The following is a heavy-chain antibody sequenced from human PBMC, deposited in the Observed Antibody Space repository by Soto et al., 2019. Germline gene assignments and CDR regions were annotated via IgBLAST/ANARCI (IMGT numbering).Heavy chain of an antibody. CDR1: GFTVSSNY. V-gene: IGHV3-53*04. CDR3: ARVFSGVVISGYYYMDV. Sequence: PGGSLRLSCAASGFTVSSNYMSWVRQAPGKGLEWVSVIYSGGSTYYADSVKGRFTISRHNSKNTLYLQMNSLRAEDTVVFYCARVFSGVVISGYYYMDVWGKGTTVTVSS. J-gene: IGHJ6*03. CDR2: IYSGGST. D-gene: IGHD3-3*01.